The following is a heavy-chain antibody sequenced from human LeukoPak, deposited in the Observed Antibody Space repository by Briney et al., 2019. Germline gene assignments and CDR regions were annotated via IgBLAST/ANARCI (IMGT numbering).Heavy chain of an antibody. D-gene: IGHD6-19*01. V-gene: IGHV6-1*01. CDR2: TYYRSKWYN. CDR1: GDSVSSNSAA. J-gene: IGHJ4*02. Sequence: SPTLSLTCAISGDSVSSNSAAWTWIRQSPSRGVERLGRTYYRSKWYNDYAVSVKSRVPINPDTFKIQFSLQLSSVTAEATAAYYCARSPFPFTSGWYPDYYFDYWGQGALVTVSS. CDR3: ARSPFPFTSGWYPDYYFDY.